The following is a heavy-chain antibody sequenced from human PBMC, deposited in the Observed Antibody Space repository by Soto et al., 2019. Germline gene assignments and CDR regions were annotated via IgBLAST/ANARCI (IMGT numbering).Heavy chain of an antibody. CDR2: INPNSGGT. V-gene: IGHV1-2*04. CDR3: ARAIPKGRWFDP. Sequence: ASVKVSCKASGYTFTGYYMHWVRQAPGQGLEWMGWINPNSGGTNYAQKFQGWVTMTRDTSISTAYMELSRLRSGDTAVYYCARAIPKGRWFDPWGQGTLVTVSS. CDR1: GYTFTGYY. D-gene: IGHD2-2*01. J-gene: IGHJ5*02.